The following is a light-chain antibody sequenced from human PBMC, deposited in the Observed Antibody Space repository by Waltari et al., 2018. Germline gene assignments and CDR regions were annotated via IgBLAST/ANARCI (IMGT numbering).Light chain of an antibody. CDR3: QQYYSYWT. Sequence: DIQMTQSPSSLSASVGDRVTVTCRASQGLSKYLAWYQQKPGKVPQLLIYAASTLQSGVPSRFSCRGSGTEFTLTISSLQPEDVATYYCQQYYSYWTFGPGTKVEIK. CDR1: QGLSKY. V-gene: IGKV1-27*01. J-gene: IGKJ1*01. CDR2: AAS.